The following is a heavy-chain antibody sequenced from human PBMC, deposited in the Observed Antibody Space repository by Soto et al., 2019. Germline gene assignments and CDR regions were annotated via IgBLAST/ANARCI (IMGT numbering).Heavy chain of an antibody. CDR3: ARGGYCSSTSCNYYYYGMDV. V-gene: IGHV1-69*02. CDR1: GGTFSSYT. J-gene: IGHJ6*02. Sequence: QVQLVQSGAEVKKPGSSVKVSCKASGGTFSSYTISWVRQAPGQGLEWMGRIIPILGIANYAQKFQGRVTITADKSPSTAYMELSSLRSEDTAVYYCARGGYCSSTSCNYYYYGMDVWGQGTTVTVSS. D-gene: IGHD2-2*01. CDR2: IIPILGIA.